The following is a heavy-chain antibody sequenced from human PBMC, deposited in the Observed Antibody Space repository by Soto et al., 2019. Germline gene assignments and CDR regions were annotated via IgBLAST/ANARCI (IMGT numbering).Heavy chain of an antibody. Sequence: PSETLSLTCTVSGDSISSSTYYWGWIRQPPGKGLEWIGSMFYSGNTYYNPSLKSRVTLSIDTSKNQFSPKLNSVTAADTAVYYCVSPEGYYDSSGYTLDYWGQGTLVTVSS. CDR3: VSPEGYYDSSGYTLDY. D-gene: IGHD3-22*01. J-gene: IGHJ4*02. CDR2: MFYSGNT. CDR1: GDSISSSTYY. V-gene: IGHV4-39*01.